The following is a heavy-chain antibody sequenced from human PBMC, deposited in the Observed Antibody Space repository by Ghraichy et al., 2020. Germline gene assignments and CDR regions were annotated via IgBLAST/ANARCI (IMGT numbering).Heavy chain of an antibody. CDR1: GFAFSTYG. CDR3: AKIEMATIT. J-gene: IGHJ5*02. D-gene: IGHD5-24*01. CDR2: IHYDGSNK. V-gene: IGHV3-30*02. Sequence: GGSLRLSCAASGFAFSTYGMHWVRQAPGKGLEWVTFIHYDGSNKYYADSVKGRFTISRDNSKNTLYLQMNSLRAEDTAVYYCAKIEMATITWGQGTLVTVSS.